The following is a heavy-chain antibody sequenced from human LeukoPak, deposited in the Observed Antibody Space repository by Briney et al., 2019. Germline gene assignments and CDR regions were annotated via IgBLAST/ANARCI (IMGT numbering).Heavy chain of an antibody. V-gene: IGHV3-30*01. CDR3: ARASYYDILGVDY. Sequence: GGSLRLSCAASGFTFSSYAMHWVRQAPGKGLEWVAVISYDGSSKYYADSVKGRFTISRDNSKNTLYLQMNSLRAEDTAVYYCARASYYDILGVDYWGQGTLVTVSS. CDR1: GFTFSSYA. J-gene: IGHJ4*02. D-gene: IGHD3-9*01. CDR2: ISYDGSSK.